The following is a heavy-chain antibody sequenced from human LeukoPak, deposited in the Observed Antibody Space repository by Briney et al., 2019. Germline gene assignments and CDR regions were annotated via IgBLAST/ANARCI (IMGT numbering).Heavy chain of an antibody. CDR3: ARDDRGGATIDY. J-gene: IGHJ4*02. Sequence: GASVKVSCKASGYTFTRYDINWMRQATGQEPEWMGYINPNTGKAGYAQKFQGRVTITRDTSINTVYMELRSLRSDDTAVYYCARDDRGGATIDYWGQGTLVTVSS. CDR1: GYTFTRYD. D-gene: IGHD1-26*01. CDR2: INPNTGKA. V-gene: IGHV1-8*03.